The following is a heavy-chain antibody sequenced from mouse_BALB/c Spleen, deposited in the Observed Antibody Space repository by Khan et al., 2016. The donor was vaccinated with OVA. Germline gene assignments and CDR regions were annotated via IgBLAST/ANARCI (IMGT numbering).Heavy chain of an antibody. V-gene: IGHV1-77*01. CDR3: ARACYGGVAR. Sequence: QVQLQQPGPELVKPGASVKMSCKASGYTFTDFLISWLKQRPGQGLEWIGEIYPGSGYIYYNEKFKGKATLTSDKSSNTAYMQLSSLTAEDSAVYFGARACYGGVARWGQGTLVTVSA. D-gene: IGHD1-1*01. CDR1: GYTFTDFL. CDR2: IYPGSGYI. J-gene: IGHJ3*01.